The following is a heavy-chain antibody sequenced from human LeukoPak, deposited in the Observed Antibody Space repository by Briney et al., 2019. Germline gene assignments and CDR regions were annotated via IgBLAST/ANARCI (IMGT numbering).Heavy chain of an antibody. CDR3: ARGLSPYYYGSGSPTGFDY. D-gene: IGHD3-10*01. CDR2: ISAYNGNT. Sequence: ASVKISCTRSGYTFTSYGINWGRQATGQGLEWMGWISAYNGNTNYAQKLQGRVTMTTDTSTSTAYMELRSLRSDDTAVYYCARGLSPYYYGSGSPTGFDYWGQGTLVTVSS. J-gene: IGHJ4*02. CDR1: GYTFTSYG. V-gene: IGHV1-18*01.